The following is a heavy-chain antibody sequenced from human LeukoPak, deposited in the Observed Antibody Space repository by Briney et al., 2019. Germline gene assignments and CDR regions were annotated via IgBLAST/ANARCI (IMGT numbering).Heavy chain of an antibody. CDR1: GFSLSTSGMC. V-gene: IGHV2-70*11. Sequence: SGPALVQPTATLTLTCTFSGFSLSTSGMCVSWIRQPPGKALQWLARIDWDDDKYYSTSLETRLTISKDTSKNQVVLTMTKMDPVDTATYYCARMTAGYSSGWFAFDIWGQGTMVTVSS. CDR2: IDWDDDK. CDR3: ARMTAGYSSGWFAFDI. J-gene: IGHJ3*02. D-gene: IGHD6-19*01.